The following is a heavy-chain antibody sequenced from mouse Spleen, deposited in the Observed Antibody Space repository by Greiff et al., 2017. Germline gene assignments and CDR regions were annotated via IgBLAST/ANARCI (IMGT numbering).Heavy chain of an antibody. J-gene: IGHJ2*01. CDR3: TRALYFDY. V-gene: IGHV1-15*01. CDR2: IDPETGGT. CDR1: GYTFTDYE. Sequence: QVQLQQSGAELVRPGASVTLSCKASGYTFTDYEMHWVKQTPVHGLEWIGAIDPETGGTAYNQKFKGKATLTADKSSSTAYMELRSLTSEDSAVYYCTRALYFDYWGQGTTLTVSS.